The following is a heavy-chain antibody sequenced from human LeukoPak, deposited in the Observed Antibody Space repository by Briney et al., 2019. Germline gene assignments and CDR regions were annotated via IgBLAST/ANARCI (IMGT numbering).Heavy chain of an antibody. Sequence: SETLSLTCTVSGGSISSYYWSWIRQPPGKGLEWIGCIYYSGSTNYNPSLKSRVTISVDTSKNQFSLKLSSVTAADTAVYYCARGEVLLWFGVPRWSAFDIWGQGTMVTVSS. J-gene: IGHJ3*02. V-gene: IGHV4-59*01. CDR1: GGSISSYY. D-gene: IGHD3-10*01. CDR3: ARGEVLLWFGVPRWSAFDI. CDR2: IYYSGST.